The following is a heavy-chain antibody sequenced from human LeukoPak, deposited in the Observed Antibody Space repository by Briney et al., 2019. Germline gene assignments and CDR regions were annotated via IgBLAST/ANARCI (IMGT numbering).Heavy chain of an antibody. Sequence: ASVKVSCKASGYTFTSYGISWVRQAPGQGLEWVGWISAYNGNTNYAQKLQGRVTITADESTSTVYMELSSLRSEDTAVYYCARVFGCSSAYCHNWFDPWGQGTLVTVSS. CDR3: ARVFGCSSAYCHNWFDP. CDR2: ISAYNGNT. V-gene: IGHV1-18*01. CDR1: GYTFTSYG. J-gene: IGHJ5*02. D-gene: IGHD2-2*01.